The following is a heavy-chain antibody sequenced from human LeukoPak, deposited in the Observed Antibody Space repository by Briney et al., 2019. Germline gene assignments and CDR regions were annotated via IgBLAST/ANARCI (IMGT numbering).Heavy chain of an antibody. CDR1: GVSISSYY. CDR2: ISYSGST. J-gene: IGHJ5*02. CDR3: ARDLGYCRSTSCHNWFDP. Sequence: SETLSLTCTVSGVSISSYYWSWIRQPPGKGLEWIGYISYSGSTNYNPSLKSRITISVDTSKNQFSLKLSSVTAADTAVYYCARDLGYCRSTSCHNWFDPWGQGTLVTVSS. D-gene: IGHD2-2*01. V-gene: IGHV4-59*01.